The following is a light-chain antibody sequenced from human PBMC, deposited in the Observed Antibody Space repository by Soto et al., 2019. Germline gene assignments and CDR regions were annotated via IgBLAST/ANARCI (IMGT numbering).Light chain of an antibody. J-gene: IGLJ3*02. CDR2: NSY. CDR3: LLFMSTGISL. Sequence: QTVVTQEPSFSVSPGGTITLTCGLSSGSASTYNYPSWYQQTPGQAPRTLIYNSYSRSSGVPDRFSGSILGNKAALTISGAQADDESDYYCLLFMSTGISLFGGGTKVTVL. CDR1: SGSASTYNY. V-gene: IGLV8-61*01.